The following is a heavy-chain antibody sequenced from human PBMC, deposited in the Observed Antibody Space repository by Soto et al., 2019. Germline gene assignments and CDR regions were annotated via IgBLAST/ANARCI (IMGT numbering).Heavy chain of an antibody. Sequence: VQLVESGGGLVQPGRSLRLSGGASGFPIEDYAMHWVLQGPGKGLGWVARISWDSNIVDYADSVKGRFTISRDNAKKSLYLQMNSLRTDDTALYYCAKDYGSGSYSAYFEYWGQGTLVTVSS. CDR3: AKDYGSGSYSAYFEY. J-gene: IGHJ4*02. CDR2: ISWDSNIV. D-gene: IGHD3-10*01. CDR1: GFPIEDYA. V-gene: IGHV3-9*01.